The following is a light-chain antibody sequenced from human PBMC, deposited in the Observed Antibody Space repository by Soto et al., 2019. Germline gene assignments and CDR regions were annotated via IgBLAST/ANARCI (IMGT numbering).Light chain of an antibody. CDR2: DAS. J-gene: IGKJ1*01. CDR1: QSVDSNY. Sequence: EIVLTQSPATLSLSPGERATLSCRASQSVDSNYLAWYQQKPGLAPRLLIYDASRRATGIPDRFSGSGSGTDFILSISSLEPEDFAVYYCQQYGSSPWTFGQGTKVDIK. CDR3: QQYGSSPWT. V-gene: IGKV3D-20*01.